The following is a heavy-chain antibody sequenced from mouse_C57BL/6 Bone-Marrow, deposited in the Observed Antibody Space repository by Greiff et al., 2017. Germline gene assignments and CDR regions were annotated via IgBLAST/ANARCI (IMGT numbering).Heavy chain of an antibody. V-gene: IGHV1-55*01. CDR1: GYTFTSYW. CDR3: ARSLYDYDGFDY. Sequence: VQLQQSGAELVKPGASVKMSCKASGYTFTSYWITWVKQRPGQGLEWIGDIYPGSGSTNYNEKFKSKATLTVDTSSSTAYMQLSSLTSEDSAVYYCARSLYDYDGFDYWGQGTTLTVSS. CDR2: IYPGSGST. J-gene: IGHJ2*01. D-gene: IGHD2-4*01.